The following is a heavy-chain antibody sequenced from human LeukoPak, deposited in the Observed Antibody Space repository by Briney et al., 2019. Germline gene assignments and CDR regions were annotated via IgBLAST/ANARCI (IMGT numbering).Heavy chain of an antibody. V-gene: IGHV5-51*01. J-gene: IGHJ4*02. D-gene: IGHD2-2*01. Sequence: GESLKISCKGSGYSFTSYWIGWVRQMPGIGLEWMGIIYPGDSDTRYSPSFQGQVTISADKSISTAYLQWSSLKASDTAMYYCARQRTYCSSTSCYRYFDYWGQGTLVTVSS. CDR2: IYPGDSDT. CDR1: GYSFTSYW. CDR3: ARQRTYCSSTSCYRYFDY.